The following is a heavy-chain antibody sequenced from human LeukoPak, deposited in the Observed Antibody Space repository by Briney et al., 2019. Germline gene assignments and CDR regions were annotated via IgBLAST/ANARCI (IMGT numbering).Heavy chain of an antibody. CDR2: ISYDGGDK. V-gene: IGHV3-30*04. D-gene: IGHD1-14*01. J-gene: IGHJ6*02. CDR1: GFTFSTYA. CDR3: ARDHSWTGSWHSYYAMDV. Sequence: GRSLRLSCADSGFTFSTYAMHWVRQAPGKGLEWVAVISYDGGDKYYAASVKGRFTISRDNSNNTLYLQMNSLRAADTAVYYCARDHSWTGSWHSYYAMDVWGQGTTVTVSS.